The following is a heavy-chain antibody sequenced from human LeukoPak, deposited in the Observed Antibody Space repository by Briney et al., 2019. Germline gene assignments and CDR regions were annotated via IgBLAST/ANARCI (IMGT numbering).Heavy chain of an antibody. D-gene: IGHD1-26*01. CDR1: GFTFSSYE. CDR3: ARGVGSGNYYPYYYYYMDV. V-gene: IGHV3-48*03. CDR2: ISSSGSTI. Sequence: GGSLRLSCAASGFTFSSYEMNWVRQAPGKGLEWVSYISSSGSTIYYADSMKGRFIISRDNAKNSLYLQMNSLRAEDTAVYYCARGVGSGNYYPYYYYYMDVWGKGTTVTISS. J-gene: IGHJ6*03.